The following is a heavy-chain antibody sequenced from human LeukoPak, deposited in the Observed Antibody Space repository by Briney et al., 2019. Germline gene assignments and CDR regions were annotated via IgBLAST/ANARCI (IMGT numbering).Heavy chain of an antibody. CDR3: AELGITMIGGV. CDR1: GFTFSSYE. Sequence: GGSLRLSCAASGFTFSSYEMNWVRQAPGKGLEWVSYISSSGSTIYYRDSVKGRFTISRDNAKNSLYLQMNSLRAEDTAVYYCAELGITMIGGVWGKGTTVTISS. CDR2: ISSSGSTI. D-gene: IGHD3-10*02. V-gene: IGHV3-48*03. J-gene: IGHJ6*04.